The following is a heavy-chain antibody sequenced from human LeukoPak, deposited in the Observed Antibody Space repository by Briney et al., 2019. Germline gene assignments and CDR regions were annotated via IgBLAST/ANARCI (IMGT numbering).Heavy chain of an antibody. Sequence: SETLSLTCTVSGGSINSYYWTWIRQPPGKGLEWIGYVYTSGSSNYNPSLRSRVTISVDTSKNQFSLRLTSVTAADTAVYYCARWEGNWFDPWGQGTLVTVSS. J-gene: IGHJ5*02. V-gene: IGHV4-4*09. CDR2: VYTSGSS. D-gene: IGHD1-26*01. CDR1: GGSINSYY. CDR3: ARWEGNWFDP.